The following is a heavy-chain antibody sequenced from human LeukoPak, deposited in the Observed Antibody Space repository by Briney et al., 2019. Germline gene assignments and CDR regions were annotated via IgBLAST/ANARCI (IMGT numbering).Heavy chain of an antibody. CDR1: GGSIRSYY. D-gene: IGHD4-23*01. V-gene: IGHV4-59*01. CDR2: IYYSGST. J-gene: IGHJ4*02. Sequence: PSETLSLTCTVSGGSIRSYYWRWIRQPPGKGLEWIGYIYYSGSTNYNPSLKSRVTISVDTSKNQLSLKLSSVTAADTAVYYCARDYGGPADDWGQGTLVTVSS. CDR3: ARDYGGPADD.